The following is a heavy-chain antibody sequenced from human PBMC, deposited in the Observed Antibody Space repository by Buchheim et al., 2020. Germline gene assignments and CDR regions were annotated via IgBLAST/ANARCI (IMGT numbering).Heavy chain of an antibody. D-gene: IGHD6-19*01. CDR1: GFAFNTHA. J-gene: IGHJ4*02. V-gene: IGHV3-33*01. CDR3: ARDPPNSGWALDY. CDR2: IWYDGSEK. Sequence: QVQLVESGGGVVQPGESLRLSCAASGFAFNTHAMHWVRQAPGQGLEWVAFIWYDGSEKHYIDSVKGRFSISRDNSKHKLYLEMNSLRGEDTAVYYCARDPPNSGWALDYWGQGTL.